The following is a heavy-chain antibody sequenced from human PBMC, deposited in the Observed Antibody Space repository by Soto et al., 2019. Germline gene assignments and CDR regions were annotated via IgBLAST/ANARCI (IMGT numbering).Heavy chain of an antibody. CDR2: ISGSGGST. CDR1: GFTFSTYA. D-gene: IGHD6-19*01. CDR3: AKDRKSGSGWYWDY. V-gene: IGHV3-23*01. J-gene: IGHJ4*02. Sequence: EVQLLESGGGLVQPGGSLRLSCAASGFTFSTYAMSWVRQAPGKGLEWVSGISGSGGSTYYADSVKGRFTISRHKSNNTLYLQMSSLRAEDTAVYYCAKDRKSGSGWYWDYWGQGTLVTVSS.